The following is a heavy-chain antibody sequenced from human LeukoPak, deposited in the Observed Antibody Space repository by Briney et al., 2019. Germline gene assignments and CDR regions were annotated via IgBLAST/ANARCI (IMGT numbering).Heavy chain of an antibody. CDR2: ISDNGGET. D-gene: IGHD6-19*01. CDR1: GFTFTDYA. CDR3: TRTSSGWYSGD. J-gene: IGHJ4*02. V-gene: IGHV3-23*01. Sequence: PGGSLRLSCAASGFTFTDYAMSWVRKAPEKGLEWISTISDNGGETYYADSVKGRFAISRDTSKNTLHLQMNSLRAEDTAIYYCTRTSSGWYSGDWGQGTLVTVSS.